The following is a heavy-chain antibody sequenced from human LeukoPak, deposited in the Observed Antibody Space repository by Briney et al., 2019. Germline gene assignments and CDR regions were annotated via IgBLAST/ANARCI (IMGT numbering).Heavy chain of an antibody. V-gene: IGHV3-30-3*01. CDR2: ISYDGSNK. J-gene: IGHJ4*02. CDR1: GFTFSSYA. Sequence: GGSLRLSCAASGFTFSSYAMHCVRQAPGKGLEWVAVISYDGSNKYYADSVKGRFTISRDNSKNTLYLQMNSLRAEDTAVYYCASGFYYDSSGLPDYWGQGTLVTVSS. D-gene: IGHD3-22*01. CDR3: ASGFYYDSSGLPDY.